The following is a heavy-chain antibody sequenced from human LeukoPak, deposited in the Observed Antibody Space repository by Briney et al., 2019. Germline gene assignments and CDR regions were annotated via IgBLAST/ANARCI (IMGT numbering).Heavy chain of an antibody. D-gene: IGHD3-3*01. CDR3: VCPDFWSGYYNLDY. V-gene: IGHV1-46*01. J-gene: IGHJ4*02. CDR2: INPSGGTT. Sequence: ASVKISCKASGFTFTTYYMHWVRQAPGQGLEWMGMINPSGGTTGYAQRFQGRVTMTRDTSTSTVYMELSSLRSEDTAVYYCVCPDFWSGYYNLDYWGQGTLVTVSS. CDR1: GFTFTTYY.